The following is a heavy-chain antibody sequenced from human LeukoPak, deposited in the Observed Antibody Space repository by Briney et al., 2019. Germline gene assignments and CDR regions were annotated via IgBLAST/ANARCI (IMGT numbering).Heavy chain of an antibody. D-gene: IGHD5-24*01. V-gene: IGHV3-30-3*01. CDR2: ISYDGSNK. CDR3: ASPPVEMATIMEDY. CDR1: GFTFSSYA. J-gene: IGHJ4*02. Sequence: GGSLRLSCAASGFTFSSYAMHWVRRAPGKGLEWVAVISYDGSNKYYADSVKGRFTISRDNSKNTLYLQMNSLRAEDTAVYYCASPPVEMATIMEDYWGQGTLVTVSS.